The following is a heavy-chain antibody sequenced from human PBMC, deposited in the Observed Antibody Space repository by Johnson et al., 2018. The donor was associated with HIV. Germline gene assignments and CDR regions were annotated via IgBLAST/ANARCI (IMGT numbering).Heavy chain of an antibody. J-gene: IGHJ3*02. Sequence: QMQLVESGGGLVKPGGSLRPSCAASGFTFSDYYMTWIRQAPGKGLAWLSFISSSGDLLRYAASVTGRFTISRDNAKNSLILQRNSLRAEDTAVYYCAKVGDAPDAFDIWGQGTMVTVSS. CDR1: GFTFSDYY. V-gene: IGHV3-11*01. CDR2: ISSSGDLL. D-gene: IGHD3-16*01. CDR3: AKVGDAPDAFDI.